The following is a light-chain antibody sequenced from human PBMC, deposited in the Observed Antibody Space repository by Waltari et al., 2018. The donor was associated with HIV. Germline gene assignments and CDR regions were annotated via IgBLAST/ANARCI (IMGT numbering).Light chain of an antibody. V-gene: IGLV8-61*01. CDR2: STR. J-gene: IGLJ3*02. CDR3: SLYLGSGTSV. CDR1: FGPLSRGNF. Sequence: QSVVTQELSFSVYPGGAGNTNCAWPFGPLSRGNFRRGYRQTPGQAPRALIQSTRTRSSGVPDRFSGSILGDKAALTITGAQADDESDYYCSLYLGSGTSVFGGGTKLSV.